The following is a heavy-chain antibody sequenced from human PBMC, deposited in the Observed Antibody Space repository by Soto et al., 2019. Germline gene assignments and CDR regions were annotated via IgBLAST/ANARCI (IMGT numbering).Heavy chain of an antibody. D-gene: IGHD5-12*01. CDR3: ARENSGYDYSSAEDNYYYYGMDV. V-gene: IGHV6-1*01. Sequence: QSQTLSLTCAISGDSVSSNSAAWNWLRQSPSRGLEWLGRTYYRSKWYNDYAVSVKSRITINPDTSKNQFSLQLNSVTPEDTAVYYCARENSGYDYSSAEDNYYYYGMDVWGQGTTVTVSS. CDR1: GDSVSSNSAA. J-gene: IGHJ6*02. CDR2: TYYRSKWYN.